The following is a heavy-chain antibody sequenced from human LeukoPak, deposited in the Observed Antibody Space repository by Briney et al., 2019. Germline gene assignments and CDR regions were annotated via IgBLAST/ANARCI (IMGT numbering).Heavy chain of an antibody. J-gene: IGHJ1*01. Sequence: SVKVSCKASGGTFSSYAISWVRQAPGQGLEWMGGIIPIFGTANYTQKFQGRVTITADESTSTAYMELSSLRSEDTAVYYCASVSPSTTVLPAEYFQHWGQGTLVTVSS. CDR3: ASVSPSTTVLPAEYFQH. CDR2: IIPIFGTA. D-gene: IGHD4-17*01. CDR1: GGTFSSYA. V-gene: IGHV1-69*13.